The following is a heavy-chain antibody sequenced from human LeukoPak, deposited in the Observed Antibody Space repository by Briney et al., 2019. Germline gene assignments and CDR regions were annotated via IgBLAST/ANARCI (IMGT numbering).Heavy chain of an antibody. Sequence: PSETLSLICSVSGGSISPYYWSWIRPPPGKGLEGIGYIYYSGSTNYNPSLKSRVTISLDTSKNQFSLKLSSVTAADTAVYYCAVGSSTHYYFDYWGQGTLVTVSS. V-gene: IGHV4-59*01. J-gene: IGHJ4*02. CDR3: AVGSSTHYYFDY. CDR2: IYYSGST. D-gene: IGHD2/OR15-2a*01. CDR1: GGSISPYY.